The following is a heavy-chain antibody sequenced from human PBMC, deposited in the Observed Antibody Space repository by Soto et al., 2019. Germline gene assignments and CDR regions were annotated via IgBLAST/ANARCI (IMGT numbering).Heavy chain of an antibody. CDR1: GYTFTAYY. CDR3: ARVTAGRTAYRVLGY. J-gene: IGHJ4*02. Sequence: ASVKVSCKPSGYTFTAYYIHWVRQAPGQGLEWMGWINPNSGGTEYAQKFRGRVTLTRDTSRSTTYMELSSLTSDDTAFYYCARVTAGRTAYRVLGYWGQGTLVTVSS. CDR2: INPNSGGT. V-gene: IGHV1-2*02. D-gene: IGHD2-21*01.